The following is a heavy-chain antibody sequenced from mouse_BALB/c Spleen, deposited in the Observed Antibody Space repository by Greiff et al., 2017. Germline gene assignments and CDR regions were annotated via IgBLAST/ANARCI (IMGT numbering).Heavy chain of an antibody. CDR2: IWSGGST. Sequence: QVQLVESGPGLVQPSQSLSITCTVSGFSLTSYGVHWVRQSPGKGLEWLGVIWSGGSTDYNAAFISRLSISKDNSKSQVFFKMNSLQANDTAIYYCARRYGNFGGYAMDYWGQGTSVTVSS. CDR1: GFSLTSYG. D-gene: IGHD2-1*01. V-gene: IGHV2-2*02. J-gene: IGHJ4*01. CDR3: ARRYGNFGGYAMDY.